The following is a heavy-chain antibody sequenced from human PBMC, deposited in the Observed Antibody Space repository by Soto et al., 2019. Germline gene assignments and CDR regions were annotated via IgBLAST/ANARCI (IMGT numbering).Heavy chain of an antibody. CDR1: GFTFSSYG. CDR3: AKDSNVDTAMGVYYYYGMDV. Sequence: PGGSLRLSCAASGFTFSSYGMHWVRQAPGKGLEWVAVISYDGSNKYYADSVKGRFTISRDNSKNTLYLQMNSLRAEDTAVYYCAKDSNVDTAMGVYYYYGMDVWGQGTTVTVSS. CDR2: ISYDGSNK. J-gene: IGHJ6*02. D-gene: IGHD5-18*01. V-gene: IGHV3-30*18.